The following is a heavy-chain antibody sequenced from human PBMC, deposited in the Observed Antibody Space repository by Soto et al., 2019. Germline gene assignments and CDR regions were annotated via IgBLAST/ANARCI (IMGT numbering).Heavy chain of an antibody. Sequence: AAVKVSCKASGYTFTSYGISWVRQAPGQGLEWMGWISAYNGNTNYAQKLQGRVTTTTDTSTSTAYIELRSLRSDDTAVYYCARDRGKDYYDSSGYPWFDPWGQGTLVTVSS. D-gene: IGHD3-22*01. CDR1: GYTFTSYG. J-gene: IGHJ5*02. V-gene: IGHV1-18*01. CDR3: ARDRGKDYYDSSGYPWFDP. CDR2: ISAYNGNT.